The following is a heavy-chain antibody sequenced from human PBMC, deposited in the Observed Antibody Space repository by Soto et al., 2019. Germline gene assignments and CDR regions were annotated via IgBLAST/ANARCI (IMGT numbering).Heavy chain of an antibody. CDR3: ARGNLSPPSLDY. D-gene: IGHD5-12*01. J-gene: IGHJ4*02. CDR1: GGSISSGYYY. Sequence: SETLSLTCTVSGGSISSGYYYWSWIRQPPGKGLEWIGYIYYTGSTYYNPSLKSRVTISVDTSKNQFSLKMISVTAADTAVYYCARGNLSPPSLDYWGQGTLVPVCS. CDR2: IYYTGST. V-gene: IGHV4-30-4*02.